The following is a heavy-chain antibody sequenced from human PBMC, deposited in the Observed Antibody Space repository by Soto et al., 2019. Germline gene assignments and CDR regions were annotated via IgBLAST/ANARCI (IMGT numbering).Heavy chain of an antibody. J-gene: IGHJ6*02. CDR2: IYYSGST. CDR1: GGSISSGGYY. Sequence: SSETLSLTCTVSGGSISSGGYYWSWIRQHPGKGLEWIGYIYYSGSTYYNPSLKSRVTISVDTSKNQFSLKLSSVTAADTAVYYCARRGVPASYYYYGMDVWGQGTTVPVS. CDR3: ARRGVPASYYYYGMDV. D-gene: IGHD2-2*01. V-gene: IGHV4-31*03.